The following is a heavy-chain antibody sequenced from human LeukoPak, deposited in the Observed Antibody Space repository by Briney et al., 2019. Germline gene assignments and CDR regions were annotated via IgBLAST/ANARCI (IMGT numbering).Heavy chain of an antibody. Sequence: SETLSLTCTVSGGSISSGGSFWRWIRQEPGKGLEWIGYIYYSGSTNYNPSLKSRVTISVDTSKNQFSLKLSSVTAADTAVYYCARYNWNEALDYWGQGTLVTVSS. CDR3: ARYNWNEALDY. J-gene: IGHJ4*02. CDR2: IYYSGST. D-gene: IGHD1-1*01. CDR1: GGSISSGGSF. V-gene: IGHV4-61*08.